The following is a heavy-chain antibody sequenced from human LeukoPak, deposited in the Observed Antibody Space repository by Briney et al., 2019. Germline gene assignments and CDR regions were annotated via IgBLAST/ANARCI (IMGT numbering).Heavy chain of an antibody. V-gene: IGHV4-61*02. Sequence: SETLSLTCTVSGGSISSDSYYWSWIRQPAGKGLEWIGRIYTSGSTNYNPSLKSRVTISVDTSKNQFSLKLSSVTAADTAVYYCARVRGSYLLGYFDPWGQGTLVTVSS. CDR3: ARVRGSYLLGYFDP. D-gene: IGHD3-10*01. J-gene: IGHJ5*02. CDR1: GGSISSDSYY. CDR2: IYTSGST.